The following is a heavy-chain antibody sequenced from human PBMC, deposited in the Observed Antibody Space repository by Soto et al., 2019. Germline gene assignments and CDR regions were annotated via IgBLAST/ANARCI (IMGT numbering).Heavy chain of an antibody. V-gene: IGHV1-2*02. D-gene: IGHD2-21*02. CDR2: INPNSGGT. Sequence: QVQLVQSGAEVKKPGASMKVSCKASGYTFTGYYMHWVRQAPGQGLEWMGWINPNSGGTNYAQKFQGRVTMTRDTSISTAYMELSRLRSDDTAVYYCARDRETYGEDCAPFRYWGQGTLVTVSS. CDR3: ARDRETYGEDCAPFRY. J-gene: IGHJ4*02. CDR1: GYTFTGYY.